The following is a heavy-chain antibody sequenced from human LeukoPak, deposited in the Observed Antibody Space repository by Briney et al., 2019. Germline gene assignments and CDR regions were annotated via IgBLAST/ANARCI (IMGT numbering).Heavy chain of an antibody. CDR2: ILNSGSAI. CDR1: GFDFSSYN. V-gene: IGHV3-48*03. Sequence: GALRLSCAASGFDFSSYNMDWVRQAPGKGPEWVSYILNSGSAIYYADSVRGRFTISRDNAKNSLYLQMNSLRVEDTAVYYCARAFHAAYDFWGQGTLVTVSS. J-gene: IGHJ4*02. CDR3: ARAFHAAYDF. D-gene: IGHD2-2*01.